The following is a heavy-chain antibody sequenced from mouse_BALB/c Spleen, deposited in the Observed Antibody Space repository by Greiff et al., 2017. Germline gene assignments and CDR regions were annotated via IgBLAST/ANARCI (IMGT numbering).Heavy chain of an antibody. J-gene: IGHJ2*01. D-gene: IGHD1-1*02. CDR1: GFNIKDTY. V-gene: IGHV14-3*02. CDR2: IDPANGNT. CDR3: ARGWKGYFDY. Sequence: DVKLQESGAELVKPGASVKLSCTASGFNIKDTYMHWVKQRPEQGLEWIGRIDPANGNTKYDPKFQGKATITADTSSNTAYLQLSSLTSEDTAVYYCARGWKGYFDYWGQGTTLTVSS.